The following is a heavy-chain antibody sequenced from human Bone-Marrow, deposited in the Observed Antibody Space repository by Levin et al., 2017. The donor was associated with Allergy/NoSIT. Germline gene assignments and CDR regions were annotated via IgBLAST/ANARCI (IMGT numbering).Heavy chain of an antibody. D-gene: IGHD2-2*01. CDR1: GVSFSTYA. CDR3: AKYCVSTSCYPQFGLDV. Sequence: GGSLRLSCAASGVSFSTYAMSWVRQAPGKGLEWVSAISSSGGTTYYADPVKGRFTVSRDNSKNTLYLQMNSLRAEDTAIYYCAKYCVSTSCYPQFGLDVGGQGTRSPSP. J-gene: IGHJ6*02. CDR2: ISSSGGTT. V-gene: IGHV3-23*01.